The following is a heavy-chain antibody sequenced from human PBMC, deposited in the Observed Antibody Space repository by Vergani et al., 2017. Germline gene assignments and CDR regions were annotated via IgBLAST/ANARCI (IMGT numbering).Heavy chain of an antibody. CDR2: IQFDGSNQ. D-gene: IGHD3-16*01. J-gene: IGHJ4*02. CDR3: AKHFRGWGIDY. Sequence: QVQLVESGGGVVQRGGSLRLSCATSGFTLSNYDMQRIRPGPGKGLEFVAFIQFDGSNQYYADSVKGRFTLSRDFSKNTLYLQMNSRRTDDTGTYYCAKHFRGWGIDYWGQGTQVIVSS. V-gene: IGHV3-30*02. CDR1: GFTLSNYD.